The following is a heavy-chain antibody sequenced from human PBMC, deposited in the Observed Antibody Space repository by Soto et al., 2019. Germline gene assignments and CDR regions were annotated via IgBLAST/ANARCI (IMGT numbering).Heavy chain of an antibody. CDR2: MNPYTGET. Sequence: QVQLVQSGAEVRKPGASVRVSCKASGYTFDAFDIHWVRQATGQGLELMGWMNPYTGETAYTQTFRGRVSMTRDTSVSTAYMELTILTSEDSAIYFGVRQAGGASTPGDDYWGQGTLVTVSS. V-gene: IGHV1-8*01. D-gene: IGHD2-15*01. CDR1: GYTFDAFD. CDR3: VRQAGGASTPGDDY. J-gene: IGHJ4*02.